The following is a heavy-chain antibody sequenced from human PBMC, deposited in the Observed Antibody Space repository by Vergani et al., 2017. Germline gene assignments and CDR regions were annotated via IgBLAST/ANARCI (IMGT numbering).Heavy chain of an antibody. V-gene: IGHV1-69*01. Sequence: QVQLVQSGAEVKEPGSSVKVSCKASGGTFSSYAISWVRQAPGQGLEWMGGIIPIFGTANYAQKFQGRVTITADESTSTAYMELSSLRSEDTAVYYCARETVVVPAARGYYFDYWGQGTLVTVSS. CDR3: ARETVVVPAARGYYFDY. CDR1: GGTFSSYA. J-gene: IGHJ4*02. CDR2: IIPIFGTA. D-gene: IGHD2-2*01.